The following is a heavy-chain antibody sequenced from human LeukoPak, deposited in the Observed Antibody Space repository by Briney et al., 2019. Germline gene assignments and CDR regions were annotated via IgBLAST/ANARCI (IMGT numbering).Heavy chain of an antibody. J-gene: IGHJ4*02. CDR1: GFTFSSYA. D-gene: IGHD3-9*01. Sequence: GGSLRLSCAASGFTFSSYAMSWVRQAPGKGLEWVSAISGSGGSTYYADSVKGRFTISRDNSKNTLYLQMNSLRAEDTAVYYCAKDSMPGYDILTGYYKGRSIEDYWGQGTLVTVSS. V-gene: IGHV3-23*01. CDR3: AKDSMPGYDILTGYYKGRSIEDY. CDR2: ISGSGGST.